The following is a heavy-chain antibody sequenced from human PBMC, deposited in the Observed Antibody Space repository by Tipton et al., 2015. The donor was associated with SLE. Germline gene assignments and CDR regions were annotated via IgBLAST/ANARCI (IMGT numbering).Heavy chain of an antibody. D-gene: IGHD3-9*01. J-gene: IGHJ5*02. V-gene: IGHV4-59*01. CDR1: GGSIGSYY. CDR2: IYSSGSA. CDR3: ARDILSGYSNWFDR. Sequence: TLSLTCTVSGGSIGSYYWSWIRPPPGQGLEWIVYIYSSGSAHYNPSLTSRVTMSVDTSKNQFSLKMSSVTAADTAVYYCARDILSGYSNWFDRWGQGILVTVSS.